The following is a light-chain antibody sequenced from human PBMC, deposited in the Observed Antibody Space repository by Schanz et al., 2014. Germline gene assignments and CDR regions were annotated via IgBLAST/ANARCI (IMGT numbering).Light chain of an antibody. J-gene: IGLJ3*02. V-gene: IGLV2-14*01. CDR3: CSYAGSNTRRWV. CDR2: DVS. Sequence: QSALTQPASVSGSPGQSITISCTGTSSDVGGYNYVSWYQQHPGKAPKLMIYDVSNRPSGVSNRFSGSKSGNTASLTISGLQAEDEADYYCCSYAGSNTRRWVFGGGTKLTVL. CDR1: SSDVGGYNY.